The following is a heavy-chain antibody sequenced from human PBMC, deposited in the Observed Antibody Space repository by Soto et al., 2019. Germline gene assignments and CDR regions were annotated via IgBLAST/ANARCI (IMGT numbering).Heavy chain of an antibody. J-gene: IGHJ3*02. D-gene: IGHD3-22*01. CDR3: AKSPGRYYYDALNAFHI. CDR2: IYPGDSDT. V-gene: IGHV5-51*01. CDR1: GYRFTNYW. Sequence: PGESLKISCQGSGYRFTNYWIGWVRQMPGKGLEWMGIIYPGDSDTRYRPSFQGRFTISRDNSKNTLYLQLNSLRAEDTAMNYCAKSPGRYYYDALNAFHIWGQGTMVTVSS.